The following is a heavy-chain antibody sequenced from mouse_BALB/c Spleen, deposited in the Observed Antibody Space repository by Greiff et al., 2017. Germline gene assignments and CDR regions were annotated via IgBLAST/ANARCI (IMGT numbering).Heavy chain of an antibody. V-gene: IGHV5-9*03. D-gene: IGHD1-1*01. CDR1: GFTFSSYT. CDR3: ARHYYGSSYYYAMDY. CDR2: ISSGGGNT. Sequence: DVMLVESGGGLVKPGGSLKLSCAASGFTFSSYTMSWVRQTPEKRLEWVATISSGGGNTYYPDSVKGRFTISRDNAKNNLYLQMSSLRSEDTALYYCARHYYGSSYYYAMDYWGQGTSVTVSS. J-gene: IGHJ4*01.